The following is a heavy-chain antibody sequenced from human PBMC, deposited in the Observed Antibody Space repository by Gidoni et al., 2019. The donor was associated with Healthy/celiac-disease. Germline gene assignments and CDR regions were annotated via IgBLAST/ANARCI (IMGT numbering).Heavy chain of an antibody. CDR2: ISGSGGST. Sequence: EVQLLESVGGLVQPGGSLRLSCAASGFTFSRYAMSWVRQAPGKGLEWVSAISGSGGSTYYADSVKGRFTISRDNSKNTLYLQMNSLRAEDTAVYYCAKSTFLRSGWYGPLDYWGQGTLVTVSS. V-gene: IGHV3-23*01. J-gene: IGHJ4*02. CDR1: GFTFSRYA. D-gene: IGHD6-19*01. CDR3: AKSTFLRSGWYGPLDY.